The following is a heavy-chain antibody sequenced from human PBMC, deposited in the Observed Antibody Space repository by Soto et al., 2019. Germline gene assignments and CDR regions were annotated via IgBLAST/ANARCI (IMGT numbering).Heavy chain of an antibody. Sequence: PSETLSLTCIVSGESISSSSYCWGWSRQPPGKGLEWIGSIYYSGRTYYNPSFKSRVTISIDTSKNQFSLKLSSVTATDTAVYYCARQRTTVVTQAYFDHWGQGALVTVSS. CDR1: GESISSSSYC. V-gene: IGHV4-39*01. D-gene: IGHD2-21*02. J-gene: IGHJ4*02. CDR2: IYYSGRT. CDR3: ARQRTTVVTQAYFDH.